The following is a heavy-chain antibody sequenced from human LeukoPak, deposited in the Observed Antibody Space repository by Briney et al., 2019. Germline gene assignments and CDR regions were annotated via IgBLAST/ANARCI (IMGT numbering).Heavy chain of an antibody. V-gene: IGHV3-33*01. CDR3: CRTNGSGSYWFVDY. Sequence: GGSLRLSCAASGFTFSSYGMHWVRQAPGKGLEWVAVIWYDGSNKYYADSVKGRFTISRDNSKNTLYLQMNSLGAEDTAVYYCCRTNGSGSYWFVDYWGQGTLVTVSS. CDR2: IWYDGSNK. D-gene: IGHD3-10*01. CDR1: GFTFSSYG. J-gene: IGHJ4*02.